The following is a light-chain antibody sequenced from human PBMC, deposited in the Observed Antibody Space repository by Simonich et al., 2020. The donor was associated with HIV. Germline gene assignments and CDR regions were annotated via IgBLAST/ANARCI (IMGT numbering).Light chain of an antibody. Sequence: DIQMTQSPSTLSASAGDRVTITCRASQSINSWLAWYQQKPGKAPKLLIYKASSLESGVPSRFSGSGSGTEFTLTISSLQPDDFAVYYCQQYNNWPPVTFGQGTKLEIK. CDR2: KAS. CDR1: QSINSW. J-gene: IGKJ2*01. V-gene: IGKV1-5*03. CDR3: QQYNNWPPVT.